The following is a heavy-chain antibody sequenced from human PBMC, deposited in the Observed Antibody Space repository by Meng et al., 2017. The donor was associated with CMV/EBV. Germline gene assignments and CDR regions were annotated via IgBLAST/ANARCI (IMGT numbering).Heavy chain of an antibody. V-gene: IGHV4-34*01. CDR2: INHSGSS. CDR1: FSGYY. Sequence: FSGYYWSRIRQPPGQGLEWHGEINHSGSSNYNPSLKSRVTISVDTSKTQFSLKLSSVTAADTAVYYCARGGAGYSSSWYESYIVWFDPWGQGTLVTVSS. D-gene: IGHD6-13*01. J-gene: IGHJ5*02. CDR3: ARGGAGYSSSWYESYIVWFDP.